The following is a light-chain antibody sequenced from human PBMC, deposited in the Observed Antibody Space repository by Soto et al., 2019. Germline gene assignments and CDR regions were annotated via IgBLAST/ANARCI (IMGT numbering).Light chain of an antibody. CDR2: GAS. CDR3: QQYNNWPPLT. Sequence: EIVMTQSPATLSVSLGERVTLSCRASQSINSNLAWYQQKPGQAPRLLIYGASTRATDVPVRFSGSGSGTEFTLTISSLQSEDFALYYCQQYNNWPPLTFGGGTKVEIK. J-gene: IGKJ4*01. V-gene: IGKV3-15*01. CDR1: QSINSN.